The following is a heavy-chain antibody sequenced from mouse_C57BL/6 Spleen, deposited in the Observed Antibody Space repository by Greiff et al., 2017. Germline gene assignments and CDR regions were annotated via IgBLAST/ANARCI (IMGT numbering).Heavy chain of an antibody. CDR3: ARFGNYVGGYFDY. Sequence: PLQQSGAELARPGASVKLSCKASGYTFTSHGISWVKQRTGQGLEWIGEIYPRSGNTYYHEKFKGKATLTADKSSSTAYMQLRSLTSEDSAVYFCARFGNYVGGYFDYWGQGTTLTVSS. V-gene: IGHV1-81*01. D-gene: IGHD2-1*01. CDR2: IYPRSGNT. J-gene: IGHJ2*01. CDR1: GYTFTSHG.